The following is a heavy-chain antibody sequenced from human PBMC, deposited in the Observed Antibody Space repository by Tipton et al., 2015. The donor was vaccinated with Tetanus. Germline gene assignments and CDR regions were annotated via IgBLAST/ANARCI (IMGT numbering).Heavy chain of an antibody. CDR2: IYQTGTT. V-gene: IGHV4-30-4*08. CDR3: ARAAGFLGLTHDF. D-gene: IGHD2/OR15-2a*01. J-gene: IGHJ4*02. CDR1: GGSVGRGAYY. Sequence: TLSLTCTVSGGSVGRGAYYWSWIRKPPGKDLEWIGYIYQTGTTYYNPSLKGRVTISMDRSNTQFSLRLDSLTAADTAVYYCARAAGFLGLTHDFWGRGTLVSVSS.